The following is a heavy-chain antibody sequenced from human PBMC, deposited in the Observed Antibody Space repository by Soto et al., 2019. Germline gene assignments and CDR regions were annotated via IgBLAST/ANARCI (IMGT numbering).Heavy chain of an antibody. CDR2: IYYSGST. CDR3: AGSSSSDQLYYYYYMDV. D-gene: IGHD6-6*01. Sequence: QVQLQESGPGLVKPSETLSLTCTVSGGSISSYYWSWIRQPPGKGLEWIGYIYYSGSTNYNPSLKSRVTISVDTSKNHFYLKLSSVTAADTAVYYCAGSSSSDQLYYYYYMDVWGKGTTVTVSS. CDR1: GGSISSYY. J-gene: IGHJ6*03. V-gene: IGHV4-59*01.